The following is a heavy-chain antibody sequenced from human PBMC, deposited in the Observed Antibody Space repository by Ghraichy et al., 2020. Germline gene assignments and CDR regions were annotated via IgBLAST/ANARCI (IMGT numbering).Heavy chain of an antibody. CDR2: IQHSGDT. D-gene: IGHD2/OR15-2a*01. CDR1: GASISNYY. V-gene: IGHV4-59*08. CDR3: ARHTFDFNSADWFDP. Sequence: SETLSLTCTVSGASISNYYWSWLRQPPGKGLEWIGYIQHSGDTRYNPSLESRLSVSTDTSKNQFSLRLRSATAADTAVYYCARHTFDFNSADWFDPWGQGTLVIVSS. J-gene: IGHJ5*02.